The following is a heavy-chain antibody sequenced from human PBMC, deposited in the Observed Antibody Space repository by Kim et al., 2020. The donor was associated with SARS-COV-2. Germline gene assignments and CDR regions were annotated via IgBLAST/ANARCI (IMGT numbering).Heavy chain of an antibody. CDR3: ATRSSAWSFDY. J-gene: IGHJ4*02. V-gene: IGHV4-59*08. CDR2: IYYTGNT. Sequence: SETLSLTCTVSGGSSKSYHWWSWIRQPPGKGLEWIGNIYYTGNTNYNPSLKSRVTMSVDTSKNQFSLRLSSVSAADTAVYYCATRSSAWSFDYWGQGTLV. CDR1: GGSSKSYH. D-gene: IGHD6-13*01.